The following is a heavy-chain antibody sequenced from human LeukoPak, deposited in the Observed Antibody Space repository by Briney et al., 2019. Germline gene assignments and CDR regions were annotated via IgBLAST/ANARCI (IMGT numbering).Heavy chain of an antibody. V-gene: IGHV4-30-4*01. D-gene: IGHD2/OR15-2a*01. CDR2: IYYSGST. CDR3: ARGRPPPGIVDGLWGYYFDY. Sequence: SETLSLTCTVSGGSISSGDYYWSWIRQPPGKGLEWIGYIYYSGSTYYNPSLKSRVTISVDTSKNQFSLKLSSVTAADTAVYYCARGRPPPGIVDGLWGYYFDYWGQGTLVTVSS. J-gene: IGHJ4*02. CDR1: GGSISSGDYY.